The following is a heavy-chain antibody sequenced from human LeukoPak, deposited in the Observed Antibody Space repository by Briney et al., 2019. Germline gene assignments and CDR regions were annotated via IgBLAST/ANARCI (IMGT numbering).Heavy chain of an antibody. J-gene: IGHJ4*02. CDR3: ARAPPIGIQPPHYFDY. CDR1: GGSFSGYY. Sequence: SETLSLTCAVYGGSFSGYYWSWIRQPPGKGLEWIGEINHSGSTNYNPSLKSRVTISVDTSKNQFSLKLSSVTAADTAVYYCARAPPIGIQPPHYFDYWGQGTLVTVSS. V-gene: IGHV4-34*01. CDR2: INHSGST.